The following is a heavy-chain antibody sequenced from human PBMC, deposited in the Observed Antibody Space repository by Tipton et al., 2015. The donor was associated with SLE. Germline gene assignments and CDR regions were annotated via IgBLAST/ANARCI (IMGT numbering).Heavy chain of an antibody. V-gene: IGHV4-39*07. Sequence: LRLSCTVSGGSISSSSYYWGWIRQPPGKGLEWIGSIYYSGSTYYNPSLKSRVTISVDTSKNQFSLKLISVTAADTAVYYCARDSANYLLDYWGQGTLVTVSS. D-gene: IGHD1-7*01. CDR3: ARDSANYLLDY. CDR2: IYYSGST. J-gene: IGHJ4*02. CDR1: GGSISSSSYY.